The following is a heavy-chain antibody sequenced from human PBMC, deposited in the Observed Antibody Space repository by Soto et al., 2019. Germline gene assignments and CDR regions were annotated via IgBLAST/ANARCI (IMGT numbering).Heavy chain of an antibody. D-gene: IGHD6-19*01. CDR1: GFTFSSYG. J-gene: IGHJ4*02. Sequence: QVQLVESGGGVVQPGRSLRLCCAASGFTFSSYGMHWVRQAPGKGLEWVAVISYDGSNKYYADSVKGRFTISRDNSKNTLYLQMNSLRAEDTAVYYCAKGRSWGIAVGPADYWGQGTLVTVSS. CDR3: AKGRSWGIAVGPADY. V-gene: IGHV3-30*18. CDR2: ISYDGSNK.